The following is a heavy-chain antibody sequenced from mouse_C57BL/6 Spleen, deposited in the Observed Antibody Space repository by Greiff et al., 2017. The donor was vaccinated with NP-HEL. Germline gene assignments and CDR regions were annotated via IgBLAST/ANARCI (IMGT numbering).Heavy chain of an antibody. CDR2: IYPGDGDT. J-gene: IGHJ2*01. D-gene: IGHD1-1*01. V-gene: IGHV1-80*01. Sequence: VQLQQSGAELVKPGASVKISCKASGYAFSSYWMNWVKQRPGKGLEWIGQIYPGDGDTNYNGKFKGKATLTADKSSSTAYMQLSSLTSEDSAVYFCARSDYGSSYHVPFDYWGQGTTLTVSS. CDR3: ARSDYGSSYHVPFDY. CDR1: GYAFSSYW.